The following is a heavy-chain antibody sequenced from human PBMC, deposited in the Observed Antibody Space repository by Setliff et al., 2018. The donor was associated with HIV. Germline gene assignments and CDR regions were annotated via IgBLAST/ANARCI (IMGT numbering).Heavy chain of an antibody. CDR1: GGSFSGYY. Sequence: LSLTCAVYGGSFSGYYWSWIRQPPGKGLEWIGEINHSGNTNYNPPLKSRVTISVDTSKNQFSLKLSSVTAADTAVYYCARGQRDWGSEPYFDYWGQGTLVTVSS. V-gene: IGHV4-34*01. J-gene: IGHJ4*02. D-gene: IGHD7-27*01. CDR2: INHSGNT. CDR3: ARGQRDWGSEPYFDY.